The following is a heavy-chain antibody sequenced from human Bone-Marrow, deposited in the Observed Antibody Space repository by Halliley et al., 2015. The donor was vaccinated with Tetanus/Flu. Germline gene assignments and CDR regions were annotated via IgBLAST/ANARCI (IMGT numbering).Heavy chain of an antibody. D-gene: IGHD2-2*01. CDR1: GFTFSSYA. CDR3: AKSLLACRSTGCRAHPYCYDMAV. J-gene: IGHJ6*02. V-gene: IGHV3-23*01. Sequence: SLRLSCAASGFTFSSYAITWVRQAPGKGLEWVSGISFGGDLTFYAESVKGRYTVSRDNSKNTVYLQMNSLRVEDTAVYYCAKSLLACRSTGCRAHPYCYDMAVWGQGTTVIVSS. CDR2: ISFGGDLT.